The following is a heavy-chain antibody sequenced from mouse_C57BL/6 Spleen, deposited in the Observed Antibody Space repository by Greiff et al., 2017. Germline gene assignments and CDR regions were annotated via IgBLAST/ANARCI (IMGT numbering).Heavy chain of an antibody. CDR2: INPSSGYT. Sequence: QVQLQQSGAELARPGASVKMSCKASGYSFTSYTMHWVKQRPGQGLEWIGYINPSSGYTKYNQKFKDKATLTADKSSSTAYMQPSSLTSEDSAVYYCARSGSRGDWYFDVWGTGTTVTVSS. CDR3: ARSGSRGDWYFDV. V-gene: IGHV1-4*01. J-gene: IGHJ1*03. D-gene: IGHD1-1*01. CDR1: GYSFTSYT.